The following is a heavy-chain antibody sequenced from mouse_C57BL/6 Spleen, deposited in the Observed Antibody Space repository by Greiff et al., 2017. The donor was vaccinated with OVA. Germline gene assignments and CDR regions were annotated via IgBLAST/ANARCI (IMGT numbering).Heavy chain of an antibody. V-gene: IGHV1-80*01. J-gene: IGHJ2*01. CDR2: IYPGDGDT. CDR1: GYAFSSYW. D-gene: IGHD2-12*01. Sequence: QVQLKESGAELVKPGASVKISCKASGYAFSSYWMNWVKQRPGKGLEWIGQIYPGDGDTNYNGKFKGKATLTADKSSSTAYMQLSSLTSEDSAVYFCARNPYAPYFDYWGQGTTLTVSS. CDR3: ARNPYAPYFDY.